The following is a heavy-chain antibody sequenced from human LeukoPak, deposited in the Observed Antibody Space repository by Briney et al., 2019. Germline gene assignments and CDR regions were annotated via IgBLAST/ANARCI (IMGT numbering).Heavy chain of an antibody. CDR1: GGTFSSYA. J-gene: IGHJ6*04. V-gene: IGHV1-69*01. CDR3: ARGEWLRLEPHYYYGMDV. CDR2: IIPISGTA. Sequence: GSSVKVSCKASGGTFSSYAISWVRQAPGQGLEWMGGIIPISGTANYAQKFQGRVTITADESMSTAYMELSSLRSEDTAVYYCARGEWLRLEPHYYYGMDVWGKGTTVTVSS. D-gene: IGHD5-12*01.